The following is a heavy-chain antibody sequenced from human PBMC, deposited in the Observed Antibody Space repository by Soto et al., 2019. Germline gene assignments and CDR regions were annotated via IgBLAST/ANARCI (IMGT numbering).Heavy chain of an antibody. J-gene: IGHJ4*01. V-gene: IGHV3-48*02. CDR1: GLSMFDYG. Sequence: EVQLVESGGGLVQPGGSLRLSCVDSGLSMFDYGMNWVRQAPGKGLEWVSYISSGGSVIYYAGSVKGRFTISRDNAKNVMYLQMNGVRDEDTALYYCARDFLSGKLWGQGTLVTVSS. D-gene: IGHD3-10*01. CDR2: ISSGGSVI. CDR3: ARDFLSGKL.